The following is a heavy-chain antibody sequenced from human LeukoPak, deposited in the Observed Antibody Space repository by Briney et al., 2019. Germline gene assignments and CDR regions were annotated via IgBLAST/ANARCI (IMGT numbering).Heavy chain of an antibody. J-gene: IGHJ5*02. D-gene: IGHD1-14*01. CDR3: TTPRPFDP. CDR2: INSDGSST. Sequence: PGGSLRLSCAASGFTFSSYWMHWVRQAPGKGLVWVSRINSDGSSTSYADSVKGRFTISRDNAKNSLYLQMNSLKTEDTAVYYCTTPRPFDPWGQGTLVTVSS. CDR1: GFTFSSYW. V-gene: IGHV3-74*01.